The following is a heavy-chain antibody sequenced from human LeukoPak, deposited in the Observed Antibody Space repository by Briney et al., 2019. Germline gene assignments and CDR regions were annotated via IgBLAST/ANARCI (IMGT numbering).Heavy chain of an antibody. CDR2: IYYSGST. CDR1: GGSISSSSYY. CDR3: ARGVGATSYFDY. V-gene: IGHV4-39*07. D-gene: IGHD1-26*01. J-gene: IGHJ4*02. Sequence: SETLSLTCTVSGGSISSSSYYWGWIRQPPGKGLEWIGSIYYSGSTYYNPSLKSQVTISVDTSKNQFSLKLSSVTAADTAVYYCARGVGATSYFDYWGQGTLVTVSS.